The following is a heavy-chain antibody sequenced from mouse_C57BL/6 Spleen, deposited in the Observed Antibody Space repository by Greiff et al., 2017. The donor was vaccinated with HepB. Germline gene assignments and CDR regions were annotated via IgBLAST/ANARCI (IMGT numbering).Heavy chain of an antibody. J-gene: IGHJ2*01. CDR3: ARRVNWGYFDY. Sequence: EVQLQQSGPELVKPGASVKISCKASGYTFTDYYMNWVKQSHGKSLEWIGDINPNNGGTSYNQKFKGKATLTVDKSSSTAYMELRSLTSEDSAVYDCARRVNWGYFDYWGQGTTLTVSS. V-gene: IGHV1-26*01. CDR2: INPNNGGT. D-gene: IGHD4-1*01. CDR1: GYTFTDYY.